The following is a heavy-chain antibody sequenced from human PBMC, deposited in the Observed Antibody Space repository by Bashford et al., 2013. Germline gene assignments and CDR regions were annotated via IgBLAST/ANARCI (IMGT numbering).Heavy chain of an antibody. CDR3: ARCSYDVFTGLHAFDF. V-gene: IGHV5-51*01. J-gene: IGHJ3*01. Sequence: ESLKISCQSFGYSFATYWIGWVRQRPGEGLEWMGIIYPADSNTKYSPSFQGHVDISADTSISTVYLQWRSLEPSDTATYYCARCSYDVFTGLHAFDFWGPGTKVTVSS. CDR1: GYSFATYW. D-gene: IGHD3-9*01. CDR2: IYPADSNT.